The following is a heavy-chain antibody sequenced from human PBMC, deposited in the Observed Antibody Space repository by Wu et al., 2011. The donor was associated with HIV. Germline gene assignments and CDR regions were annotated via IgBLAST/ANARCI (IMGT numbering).Heavy chain of an antibody. D-gene: IGHD3-9*01. CDR3: ARVSAESPTGFDY. J-gene: IGHJ4*02. CDR1: GYTFTGYY. V-gene: IGHV1-8*02. CDR2: MHPNSGNT. Sequence: QVQLVQSGAEVKKPGASVKVSCKASGYTFTGYYMHWVRQATGQGLEWMGWMHPNSGNTGYAQKFQDRVTMTRNTSISTAYMELSSLRSEDTAVYYCARVSAESPTGFDYWGQGTLVTVSS.